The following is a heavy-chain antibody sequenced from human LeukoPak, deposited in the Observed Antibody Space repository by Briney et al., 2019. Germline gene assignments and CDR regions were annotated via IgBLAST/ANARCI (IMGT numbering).Heavy chain of an antibody. CDR2: INPNSGGT. CDR3: AKGVPSLWFGELLGDY. V-gene: IGHV1-2*02. CDR1: GYTFTGYY. Sequence: ASVKVSCKASGYTFTGYYMHWVRQAPGQGLEWMGWINPNSGGTNYAQKFQGRVTMTRDTSISTAYMELSRLRSDDTAVYYCAKGVPSLWFGELLGDYWGQGTLVTVSS. D-gene: IGHD3-10*01. J-gene: IGHJ4*02.